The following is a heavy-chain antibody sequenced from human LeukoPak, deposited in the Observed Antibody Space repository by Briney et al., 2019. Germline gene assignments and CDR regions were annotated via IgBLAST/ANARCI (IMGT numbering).Heavy chain of an antibody. V-gene: IGHV3-11*04. CDR1: GFTFSDYY. CDR3: AGHYYDSSGYYYYYYYMDV. D-gene: IGHD3-22*01. CDR2: ISSSGSTI. J-gene: IGHJ6*03. Sequence: GGSLRLSCAASGFTFSDYYMSWIRQAPGKGLEWVSYISSSGSTIYYADSVKGRFTISRDNAKNSLYLQMNSLRAEDTAVYYCAGHYYDSSGYYYYYYYMDVWGKGTTVTVSS.